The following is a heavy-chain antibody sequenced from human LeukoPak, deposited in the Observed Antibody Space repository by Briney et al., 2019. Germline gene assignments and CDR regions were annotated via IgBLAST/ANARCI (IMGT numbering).Heavy chain of an antibody. J-gene: IGHJ5*02. D-gene: IGHD3-10*01. CDR2: TRNKANSYTT. Sequence: GSLRLSCAASGFTFSDHYMDWVRQAPGKGLEWVGRTRNKANSYTTEYAASVKGRFTISRDDSKNSLYLQMNSLKTEDTAAYYCASLYGSGKRWVDPWGQGTLVTVSS. V-gene: IGHV3-72*01. CDR1: GFTFSDHY. CDR3: ASLYGSGKRWVDP.